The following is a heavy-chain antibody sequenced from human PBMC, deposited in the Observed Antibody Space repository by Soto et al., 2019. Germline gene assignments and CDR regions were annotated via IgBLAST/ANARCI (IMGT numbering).Heavy chain of an antibody. Sequence: QVQVVESGGGVVQPGRSLRLSCTASGFTFRTYDMHWVRQAPGKGLEWVAVIWYDGSLKYYGDSVKDRFTISRDNSKNTLFLQMNSLRAADTAFYYCARRQGTGSRAAAFDLCGQGTLVTVS. CDR3: ARRQGTGSRAAAFDL. J-gene: IGHJ3*01. CDR1: GFTFRTYD. CDR2: IWYDGSLK. D-gene: IGHD6-19*01. V-gene: IGHV3-33*01.